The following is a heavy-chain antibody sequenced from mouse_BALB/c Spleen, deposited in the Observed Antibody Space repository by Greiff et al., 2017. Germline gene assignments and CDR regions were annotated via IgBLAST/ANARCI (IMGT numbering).Heavy chain of an antibody. Sequence: QVQLKESGAELVRPGSSVKISCKASGYAFSSYWMNWVKQRPGQGLEWIGQIYPGDGDTNYNGKFKGKATLTADKSSSTAYMQLSSLTSEDSAVYFCARDYYGSRGRTPWFAYWGQGTLVTVSA. V-gene: IGHV1-80*01. CDR3: ARDYYGSRGRTPWFAY. CDR2: IYPGDGDT. D-gene: IGHD1-1*01. J-gene: IGHJ3*01. CDR1: GYAFSSYW.